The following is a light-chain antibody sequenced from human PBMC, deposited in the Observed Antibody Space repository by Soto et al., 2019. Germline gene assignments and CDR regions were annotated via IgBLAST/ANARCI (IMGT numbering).Light chain of an antibody. CDR2: GAS. Sequence: ESVMKQSPATRSVSQGERATLSCRASQSVDNDLAWYQQKPGQAPRLLIYGASNRAAGVPARFSGSGSGTDFTLTISDVEPEDFAVYYWHQRQSWPRTFGQGTKADI. CDR3: HQRQSWPRT. CDR1: QSVDND. V-gene: IGKV3-11*01. J-gene: IGKJ1*01.